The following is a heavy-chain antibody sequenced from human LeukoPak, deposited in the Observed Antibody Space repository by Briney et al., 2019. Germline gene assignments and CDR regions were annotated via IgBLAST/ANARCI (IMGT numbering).Heavy chain of an antibody. V-gene: IGHV5-51*01. CDR3: ALREGY. CDR2: IYPGDSDT. CDR1: GYSFTSYW. Sequence: GESLKTSCKGSGYSFTSYWIGWVRQMPGKGLEWMGVIYPGDSDTRFSPSFQGQVTISVDKSLRTAYLQWNSLQASDTAIYYCALREGYWGQGTLVTVSS. J-gene: IGHJ4*02.